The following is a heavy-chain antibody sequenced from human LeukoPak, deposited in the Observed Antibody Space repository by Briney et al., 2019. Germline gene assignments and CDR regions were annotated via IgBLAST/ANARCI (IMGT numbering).Heavy chain of an antibody. CDR1: GGSFSGYY. D-gene: IGHD3-9*01. V-gene: IGHV4-34*01. CDR3: ARGVSDILTGYLGPTYFDY. CDR2: INHSGST. J-gene: IGHJ4*02. Sequence: SETLSLTCAVYGGSFSGYYWSWIRQPPGKGLEWIGEINHSGSTNYNPSLKSRVTISVDTSKNQFSLKLSSVTAADTAVYYCARGVSDILTGYLGPTYFDYWGQGTLVTASS.